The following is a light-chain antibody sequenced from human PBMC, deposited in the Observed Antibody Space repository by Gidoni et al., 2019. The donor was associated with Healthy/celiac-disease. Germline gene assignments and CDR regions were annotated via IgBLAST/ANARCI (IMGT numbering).Light chain of an antibody. CDR2: AAS. CDR3: QQSYSTPPEWT. J-gene: IGKJ5*01. V-gene: IGKV1-39*01. CDR1: QSISSY. Sequence: DIQMIQSPSSLSASVGDRVTITFRASQSISSYLNWYQQKPGKAPKLLIYAASSLQSGVPSRFSGSGSGTDFTLTISSLQPEDFATYYCQQSYSTPPEWTFGQGTRLEIK.